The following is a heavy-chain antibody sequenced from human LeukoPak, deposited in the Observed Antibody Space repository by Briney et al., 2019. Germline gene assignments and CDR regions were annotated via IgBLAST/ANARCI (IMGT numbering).Heavy chain of an antibody. D-gene: IGHD5-24*01. CDR1: GGTFSSYA. V-gene: IGHV1-69*05. CDR3: ARGTEGRWLQIGY. J-gene: IGHJ4*02. CDR2: IIPIFGTA. Sequence: GASVKVSCKASGGTFSSYAISWARQAPGQGLEWMGGIIPIFGTANYAQKFQGRVTITTDESTSTAYMELSSLRSEDTAVYYCARGTEGRWLQIGYWGQGTLVTVSS.